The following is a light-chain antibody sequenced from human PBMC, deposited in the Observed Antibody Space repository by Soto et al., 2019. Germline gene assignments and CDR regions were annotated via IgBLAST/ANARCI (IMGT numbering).Light chain of an antibody. V-gene: IGKV3-15*01. CDR2: FTS. J-gene: IGKJ1*01. CDR1: QSVSTN. Sequence: GMTQSPAALSLPPGERATLSCRASQSVSTNLAWYQQKPGQTPRLLIYFTSTRATAVPARFTGGGSGTEFTLTISSLQSEDLAVYCCQQYDNWPQTFGEGTMVDI. CDR3: QQYDNWPQT.